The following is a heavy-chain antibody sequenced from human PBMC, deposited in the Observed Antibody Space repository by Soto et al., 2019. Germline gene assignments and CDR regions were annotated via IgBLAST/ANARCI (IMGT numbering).Heavy chain of an antibody. J-gene: IGHJ6*03. CDR1: GFTFSSYG. V-gene: IGHV3-33*01. CDR2: IWYDGSNK. CDR3: ARDSADIVVVPAAMTRPEYYYYYYMDV. D-gene: IGHD2-2*01. Sequence: QPGGSLRLSCAASGFTFSSYGMHWVRQAPGKGLEWVAVIWYDGSNKYYADSVKGRFTISRDNSKNTLYLQMNSLRAEDTAVYYCARDSADIVVVPAAMTRPEYYYYYYMDVWGKGTTVTVSS.